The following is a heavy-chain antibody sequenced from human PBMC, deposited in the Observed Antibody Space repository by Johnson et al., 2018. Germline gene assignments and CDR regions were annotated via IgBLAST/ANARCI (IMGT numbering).Heavy chain of an antibody. J-gene: IGHJ4*02. CDR1: GFTFDRNT. V-gene: IGHV3-43*01. CDR3: VKDKNWGFDY. CDR2: ISGGGRDT. D-gene: IGHD7-27*01. Sequence: EVQLLETGGAVVQPGGSXRLSCAASGFTFDRNTMHWVRQTPGKGLEWVSLISGGGRDTYYADSVKGRLTISRDNRRNSVYLQMSSLRTEDTAFYYCVKDKNWGFDYWGKGTLVTVSS.